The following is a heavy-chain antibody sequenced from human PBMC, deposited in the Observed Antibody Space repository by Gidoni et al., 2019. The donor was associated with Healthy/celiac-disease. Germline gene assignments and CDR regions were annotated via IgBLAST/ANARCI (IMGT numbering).Heavy chain of an antibody. D-gene: IGHD2-2*01. Sequence: QVQLQQWGAGLLKPSETLSLTCAVYGGSFSGYYWSWIRQPPGKGLEWIGEINHSGSTNYNPSLKSRVTISVDTSKNQFSLKLSSVTAADTAVYYCARGQWRYCSSTSCLGPSKNWFDPWGQGTLVTVSS. J-gene: IGHJ5*02. V-gene: IGHV4-34*01. CDR2: INHSGST. CDR1: GGSFSGYY. CDR3: ARGQWRYCSSTSCLGPSKNWFDP.